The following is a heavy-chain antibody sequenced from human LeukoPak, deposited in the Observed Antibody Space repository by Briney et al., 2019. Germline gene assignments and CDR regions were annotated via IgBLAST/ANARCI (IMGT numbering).Heavy chain of an antibody. Sequence: SETLSLTCTVSGGSISSSSYYWGWIRQPPGKGLEWIGSIYYSGSTYYNPSLKSRVTISVDTSKNQFSLKLSSVTAADTAVYYCARGFTLFDPWGQGTLVTVSS. CDR1: GGSISSSSYY. V-gene: IGHV4-39*01. D-gene: IGHD2/OR15-2a*01. CDR3: ARGFTLFDP. CDR2: IYYSGST. J-gene: IGHJ5*02.